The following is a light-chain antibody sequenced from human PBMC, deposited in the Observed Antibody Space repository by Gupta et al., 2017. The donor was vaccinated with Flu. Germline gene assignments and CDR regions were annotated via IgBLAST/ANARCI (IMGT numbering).Light chain of an antibody. CDR3: CSFGARSSYV. J-gene: IGLJ1*01. CDR1: SSDVGGHNF. Sequence: QSALTQPRSVSGSPGQSVTISCTGTSSDVGGHNFVSWYQQHPGKAPKLMIYDVSKRPSAVPDRFSGSKSGNTASLTISGLQAEDEADYYCCSFGARSSYVFGTGTEVTVL. CDR2: DVS. V-gene: IGLV2-11*01.